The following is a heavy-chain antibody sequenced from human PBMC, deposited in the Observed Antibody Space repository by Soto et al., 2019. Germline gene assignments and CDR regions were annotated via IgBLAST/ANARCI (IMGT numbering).Heavy chain of an antibody. CDR2: IHYSGTT. J-gene: IGHJ2*01. V-gene: IGHV4-31*03. CDR1: GDSITAGGHY. Sequence: PSETLSLTCTVSGDSITAGGHYWAWARQHPETGLEWLGYIHYSGTTDYNPSLKSRLTVSVDTSKNQFSLSLSSVTAADTAIYYCAAPTATYWNFSIWGRGTLVTVSS. CDR3: AAPTATYWNFSI. D-gene: IGHD2-21*02.